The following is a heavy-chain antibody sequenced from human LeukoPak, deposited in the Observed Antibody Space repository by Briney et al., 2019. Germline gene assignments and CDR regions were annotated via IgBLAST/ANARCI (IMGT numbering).Heavy chain of an antibody. CDR1: GGSISSYY. Sequence: SETLSLTCTVSGGSISSYYWSWIRQPPGKGLEWIGYIYYSGSTNYNPSPKSRVTISVDTSKNQFSLKLSSVTAADTAVYYCARHGDGYNSYFDHWGQGTVVTVSS. CDR3: ARHGDGYNSYFDH. J-gene: IGHJ4*02. V-gene: IGHV4-59*08. D-gene: IGHD5-24*01. CDR2: IYYSGST.